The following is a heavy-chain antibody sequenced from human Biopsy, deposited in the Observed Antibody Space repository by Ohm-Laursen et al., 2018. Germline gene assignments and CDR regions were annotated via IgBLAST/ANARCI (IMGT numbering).Heavy chain of an antibody. CDR2: ISSSSNFI. CDR1: GLTFSRYS. CDR3: ARTIMVGGVILNYFDY. Sequence: GSLRLSCAASGLTFSRYSMHWVRQAPGKGLEWVSSISSSSNFIYYGDSVKGRFTISRDISENTVSLQMNSLRAEDTAVYYCARTIMVGGVILNYFDYWGQGTLVTVSS. V-gene: IGHV3-21*04. J-gene: IGHJ4*02. D-gene: IGHD3-10*01.